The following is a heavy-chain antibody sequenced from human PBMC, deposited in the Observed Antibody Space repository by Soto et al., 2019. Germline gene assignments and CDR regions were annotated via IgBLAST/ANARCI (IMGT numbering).Heavy chain of an antibody. CDR2: IFPGDSDT. Sequence: PGESLKISCKTSWYSFTTNWIAWVRQKPGKGLEWMGSIFPGDSDTRYSPSFHGQVTISADESISTAYLQWSSLKASDSAMYYCARLIGSSSWFDSWGQGALVTVSS. V-gene: IGHV5-51*01. D-gene: IGHD2-2*01. CDR1: WYSFTTNW. J-gene: IGHJ5*01. CDR3: ARLIGSSSWFDS.